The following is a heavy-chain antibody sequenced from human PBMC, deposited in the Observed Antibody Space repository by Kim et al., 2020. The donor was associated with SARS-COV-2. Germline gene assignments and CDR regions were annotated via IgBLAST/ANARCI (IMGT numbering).Heavy chain of an antibody. CDR3: ARDPWPRLRGGTYSYYGMDV. J-gene: IGHJ6*02. Sequence: GGSLRLSCAASGFTFSSCAIHWVRQAPGKGLEWVAVISYDGSNKNYADSVKGRFTISRDNSKNTLYLQMNSLRAEDTALYYCARDPWPRLRGGTYSYYGMDVWGQGTTVTVSS. CDR1: GFTFSSCA. CDR2: ISYDGSNK. D-gene: IGHD3-10*01. V-gene: IGHV3-30-3*01.